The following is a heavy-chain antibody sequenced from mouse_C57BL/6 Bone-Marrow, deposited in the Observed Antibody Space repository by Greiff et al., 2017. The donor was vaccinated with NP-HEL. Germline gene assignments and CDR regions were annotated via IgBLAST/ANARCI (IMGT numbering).Heavy chain of an antibody. D-gene: IGHD3-2*02. Sequence: VKDRFTISRDDSESMLYLQMNNLKTEDTAMYYCVRQGSSGYVRGYFDYWGQGTTLTVSS. CDR3: VRQGSSGYVRGYFDY. J-gene: IGHJ2*01. V-gene: IGHV10-1*01.